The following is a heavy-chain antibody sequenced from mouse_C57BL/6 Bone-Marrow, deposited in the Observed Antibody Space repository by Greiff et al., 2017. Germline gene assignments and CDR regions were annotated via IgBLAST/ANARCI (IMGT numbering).Heavy chain of an antibody. Sequence: VQLQQSGTVLARPGASVKMSCKTSGYTFTSYWMHWVKQRPGQGLEWIGAIYPGNSDTSYNQKFKGKAKLTAVTSASTAYMELSSLTNEDSAVYYCTRWDYYGSSWYFDVWGTGTTVTVSS. D-gene: IGHD1-1*01. CDR1: GYTFTSYW. V-gene: IGHV1-5*01. CDR3: TRWDYYGSSWYFDV. J-gene: IGHJ1*03. CDR2: IYPGNSDT.